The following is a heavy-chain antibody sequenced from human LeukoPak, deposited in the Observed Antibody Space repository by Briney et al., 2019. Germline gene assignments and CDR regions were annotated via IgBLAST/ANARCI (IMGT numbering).Heavy chain of an antibody. D-gene: IGHD4-17*01. CDR3: ARGPYGDYVDAFDI. CDR1: GFTFTNYP. J-gene: IGHJ3*02. V-gene: IGHV3-33*01. CDR2: LWSDGIKT. Sequence: GGSLRLSCAASGFTFTNYPMHWVRQAPGKGLEWVAVLWSDGIKTDYADSVKGRFTVSGDDSKNTLYLQMNSLRAEDTAVYYCARGPYGDYVDAFDIWGQGTMVTVSS.